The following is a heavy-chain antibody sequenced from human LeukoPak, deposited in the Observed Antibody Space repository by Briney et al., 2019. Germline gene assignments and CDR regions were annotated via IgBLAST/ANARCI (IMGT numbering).Heavy chain of an antibody. CDR3: ARSSRNYDSSDLAFW. CDR1: GYTFTSYG. Sequence: ASVKVSCKASGYTFTSYGISWVRQAPGQGLECMGWISAYNGNTNYAQKLQGRVTMTTDTSTSTAYMELRSLRSDDTAVYYCARSSRNYDSSDLAFWGGQGTLVTVSS. V-gene: IGHV1-18*01. D-gene: IGHD3-22*01. CDR2: ISAYNGNT. J-gene: IGHJ4*02.